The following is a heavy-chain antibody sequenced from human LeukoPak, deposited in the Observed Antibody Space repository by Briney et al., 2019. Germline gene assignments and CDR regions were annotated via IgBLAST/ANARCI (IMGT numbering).Heavy chain of an antibody. CDR3: ASARHGDYVWDY. CDR1: GYSFTYW. V-gene: IGHV5-51*01. J-gene: IGHJ4*02. D-gene: IGHD4-17*01. CDR2: IYSGVSHT. Sequence: GESLKISCKGSGYSFTYWIGWVRQMPGKGLEWMGIIYSGVSHTKYSPSFQGRVTISADKSISIAYLQWSSLEASDTAMYYCASARHGDYVWDYWGQGNLVTVSS.